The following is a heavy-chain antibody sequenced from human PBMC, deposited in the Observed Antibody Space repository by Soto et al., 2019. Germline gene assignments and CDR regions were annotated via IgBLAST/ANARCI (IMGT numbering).Heavy chain of an antibody. J-gene: IGHJ6*02. CDR3: AKTKQWLVKDYDFGMDV. CDR2: ISYGGDNK. Sequence: QVQLVESGGGVVQPGRSLRLSCAASGFIFSDYAMHWVRQAPGKGLEWVAVISYGGDNKYYADSVKGRFTISRDNSKNTLFLQMNSLRTDDTAVYYCAKTKQWLVKDYDFGMDVWGQGTTVTVSS. CDR1: GFIFSDYA. V-gene: IGHV3-30-3*02. D-gene: IGHD6-19*01.